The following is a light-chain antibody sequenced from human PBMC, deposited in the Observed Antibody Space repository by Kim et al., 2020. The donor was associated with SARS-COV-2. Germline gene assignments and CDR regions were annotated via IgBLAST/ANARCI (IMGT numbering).Light chain of an antibody. CDR3: QQLNSYPMT. CDR1: QGISSY. J-gene: IGKJ5*01. CDR2: AAS. V-gene: IGKV1-9*01. Sequence: DIQLTQSPSFLSASVGDRVTLTCRASQGISSYLAWYQQEPDKAPKLLIYAASSLQSGVPSRFSGSGSGTEFTLTISSLQPEDFATYYCQQLNSYPMTFGQGTRLEIK.